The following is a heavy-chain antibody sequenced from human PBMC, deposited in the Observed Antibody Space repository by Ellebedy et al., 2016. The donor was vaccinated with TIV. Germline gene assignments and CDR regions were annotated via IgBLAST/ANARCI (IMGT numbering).Heavy chain of an antibody. Sequence: ASVKVSCKVSGYSLADLSIYWVRQAPGKGLEWVGGDDPEAGETVYAQDFGDRVSVSKDTSSDTAYMELRSLRSDDTAVYYCARDGMYYGSGSSMRGFDYWGQGTLVTVSS. CDR2: DDPEAGET. J-gene: IGHJ4*02. D-gene: IGHD3-10*01. V-gene: IGHV1-24*01. CDR1: GYSLADLS. CDR3: ARDGMYYGSGSSMRGFDY.